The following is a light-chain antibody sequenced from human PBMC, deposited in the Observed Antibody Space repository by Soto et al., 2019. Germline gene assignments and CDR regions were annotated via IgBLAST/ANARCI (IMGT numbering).Light chain of an antibody. J-gene: IGKJ1*01. CDR2: GAS. CDR1: QSVSSN. CDR3: QQYNNWPQRT. V-gene: IGKV3-15*01. Sequence: EIVMTQSPATLSVSPGERATLSCRASQSVSSNLAWYQQKPGQAPRLLIYGASTRATGIPARFSGSGSGTEFPLTISRLQSEDFAVYYCQQYNNWPQRTFGQGNKVEIK.